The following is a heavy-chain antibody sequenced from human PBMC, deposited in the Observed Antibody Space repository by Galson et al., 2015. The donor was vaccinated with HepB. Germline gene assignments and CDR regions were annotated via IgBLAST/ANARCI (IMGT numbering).Heavy chain of an antibody. CDR2: INPNSGGT. CDR3: ARAGRDYDFWSGYQDYYYYMDV. J-gene: IGHJ6*03. V-gene: IGHV1-2*04. D-gene: IGHD3-3*01. Sequence: SVKVSCKASGYTFTGYYMHWVRQAPGQGLEWMGWINPNSGGTNYAQKFQGWVTMTRDTFISTAYMELSRLRSDDTAVYYCARAGRDYDFWSGYQDYYYYMDVWGKGTTVTVSS. CDR1: GYTFTGYY.